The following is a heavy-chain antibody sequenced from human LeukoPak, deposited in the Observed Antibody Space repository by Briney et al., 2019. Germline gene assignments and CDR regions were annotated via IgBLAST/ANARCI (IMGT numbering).Heavy chain of an antibody. CDR2: IYTSGST. J-gene: IGHJ4*02. CDR3: ARVGYCSGGSCFDY. D-gene: IGHD2-15*01. Sequence: PSETLSLTCTVSSGSISSYYWSWIRQPAGKGLEWIGRIYTSGSTNYNPSLKSRVTMSVDTSKNQFSLKLSSVTAADTAVYYCARVGYCSGGSCFDYWGQGTLVTVSS. V-gene: IGHV4-4*07. CDR1: SGSISSYY.